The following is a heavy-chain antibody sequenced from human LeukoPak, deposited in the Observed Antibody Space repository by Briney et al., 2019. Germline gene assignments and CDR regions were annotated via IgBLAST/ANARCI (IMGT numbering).Heavy chain of an antibody. CDR2: IYYSGST. CDR3: ARAAYCGGDCYLFDY. Sequence: SETLSLTCTVSGASISSYYWGWIRQPPGKGLEWIGSIYYSGSTYYNSSLKSRVTISVDTSKNQFSLKLSSLTAADTAVYYCARAAYCGGDCYLFDYWGQGTLVTVFS. D-gene: IGHD2-21*02. CDR1: GASISSYY. V-gene: IGHV4-39*01. J-gene: IGHJ4*02.